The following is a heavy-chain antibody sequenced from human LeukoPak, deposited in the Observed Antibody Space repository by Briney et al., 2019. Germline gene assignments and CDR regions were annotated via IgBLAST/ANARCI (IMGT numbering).Heavy chain of an antibody. CDR2: ITSNGGST. Sequence: GGSLRLSCAASGFTFSSYAMHWVRQAPGKGLEYVSAITSNGGSTYYANSVKGRFTISRDNSKNTPYLQMGSLRAEDMAVYYCARGSYYSYYYMDVWGKGTTVTVSS. J-gene: IGHJ6*03. CDR3: ARGSYYSYYYMDV. V-gene: IGHV3-64*01. CDR1: GFTFSSYA. D-gene: IGHD1-26*01.